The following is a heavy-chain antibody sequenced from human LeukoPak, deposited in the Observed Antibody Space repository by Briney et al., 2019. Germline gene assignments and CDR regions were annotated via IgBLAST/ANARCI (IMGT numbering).Heavy chain of an antibody. CDR1: GYTFTGCY. CDR3: GRASDYSRPNDL. Sequence: ASVKVSCKASGYTFTGCYMHWVRQAPGQGLEWMGWINPNSGGTNYAQKFQGRVTMTRDTSISTAYMELSRLRSDDTAVYYCGRASDYSRPNDLWGQGTLVTVSS. D-gene: IGHD4-11*01. J-gene: IGHJ5*02. V-gene: IGHV1-2*02. CDR2: INPNSGGT.